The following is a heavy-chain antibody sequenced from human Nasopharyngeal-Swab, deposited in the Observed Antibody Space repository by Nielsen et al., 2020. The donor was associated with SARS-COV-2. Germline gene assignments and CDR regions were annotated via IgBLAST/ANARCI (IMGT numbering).Heavy chain of an antibody. J-gene: IGHJ5*02. CDR3: ARVIAWFDP. V-gene: IGHV4-4*02. CDR2: IYHSGST. D-gene: IGHD2-15*01. Sequence: WIRQPPGKGLEWIGEIYHSGSTNYNPSPKSRINISLDKSKNQFSLKLRSVTAADTAVYYCARVIAWFDPWGQGTLVTVSS.